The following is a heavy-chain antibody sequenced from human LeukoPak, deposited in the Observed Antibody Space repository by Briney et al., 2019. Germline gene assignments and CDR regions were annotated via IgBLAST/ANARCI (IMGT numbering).Heavy chain of an antibody. V-gene: IGHV3-64*01. J-gene: IGHJ5*02. CDR1: GFTFSSYA. Sequence: GSLRLSCAASGFTFSSYAMHWVRQAPGKGLEYVSAISTNGGSTYYANSVKGRFTISRDNSKNTLYLQMGSLRAEDMAVYYCARQGYSSSPNWFDPWGQGTLVTVSS. D-gene: IGHD6-13*01. CDR3: ARQGYSSSPNWFDP. CDR2: ISTNGGST.